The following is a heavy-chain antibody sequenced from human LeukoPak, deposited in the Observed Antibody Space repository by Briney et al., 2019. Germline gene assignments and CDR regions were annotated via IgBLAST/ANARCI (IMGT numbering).Heavy chain of an antibody. D-gene: IGHD2-21*01. CDR3: ARDNFGGGDY. CDR1: GFTFSACE. Sequence: GGSLRLPCAISGFTFSACELTWVRQAPGKGLEWVSYISSSSSYTNYADSVKGRFTISRDNAENSLYLQMNSLRAEDTAVYYCARDNFGGGDYWGQGTLVTVSS. V-gene: IGHV3-11*05. CDR2: ISSSSSYT. J-gene: IGHJ4*02.